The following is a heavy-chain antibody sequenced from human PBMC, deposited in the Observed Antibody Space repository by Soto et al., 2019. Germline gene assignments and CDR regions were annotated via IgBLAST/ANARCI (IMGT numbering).Heavy chain of an antibody. V-gene: IGHV5-10-1*01. CDR1: GYIFASYW. Sequence: GESLKISCQGSGYIFASYWITWVRQKPGKGLEWVGKIDPSDSQTYYSPSFRGHVTISVTKSITTVFLQWSSLRASDTAMYYCARQIYDSDTGPNFQYYFDSWGQGTPVTVSS. CDR2: IDPSDSQT. J-gene: IGHJ4*02. CDR3: ARQIYDSDTGPNFQYYFDS. D-gene: IGHD3-22*01.